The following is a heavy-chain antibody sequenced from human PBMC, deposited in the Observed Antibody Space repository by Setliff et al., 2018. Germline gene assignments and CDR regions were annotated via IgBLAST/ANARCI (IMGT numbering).Heavy chain of an antibody. V-gene: IGHV1-3*01. J-gene: IGHJ5*02. CDR3: ARGHEYSNNVYSWFGP. Sequence: ASVKISCNASGYTFTSYGISWVLQAPGQGLEWMGWINPGNGNTKYSQKFQGRVTITRDPSASTAYMELSSLRSEDTALYYCARGHEYSNNVYSWFGPWGRGTLVTVSS. CDR1: GYTFTSYG. D-gene: IGHD4-4*01. CDR2: INPGNGNT.